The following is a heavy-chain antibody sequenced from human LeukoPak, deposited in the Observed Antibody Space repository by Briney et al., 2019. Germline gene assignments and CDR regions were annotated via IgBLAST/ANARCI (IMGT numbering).Heavy chain of an antibody. Sequence: SVKVSCKASGGTFSCYAISGVRQAPGQGLEWTGTIIPILGIANYAQKLQGRVTMTTDTSTSTAYMELRSLGSDDTAVYYCARDPLDSRWTYYYYGMDVWGQGTTVTVSS. CDR2: IIPILGIA. V-gene: IGHV1-69*04. CDR1: GGTFSCYA. J-gene: IGHJ6*02. CDR3: ARDPLDSRWTYYYYGMDV. D-gene: IGHD3-22*01.